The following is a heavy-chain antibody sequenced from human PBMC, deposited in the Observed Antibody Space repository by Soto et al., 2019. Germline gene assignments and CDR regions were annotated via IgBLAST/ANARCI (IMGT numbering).Heavy chain of an antibody. J-gene: IGHJ4*02. D-gene: IGHD6-13*01. V-gene: IGHV2-5*02. CDR2: IYWDDDK. CDR1: GFSLSTTGVG. Sequence: QITLKESGPPLVEPTQTLTLTCTFSGFSLSTTGVGVGWIRQPPGKALEWLVLIYWDDDKRYSPSLKSRLTITKDTSKNQVVLTMTNMDPVDTATYYCAXXXGDSSWFDYWGQGTLVTVSP. CDR3: AXXXGDSSWFDY.